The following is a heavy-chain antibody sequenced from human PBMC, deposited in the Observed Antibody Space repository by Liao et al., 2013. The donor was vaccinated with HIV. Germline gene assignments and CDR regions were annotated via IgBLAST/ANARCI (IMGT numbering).Heavy chain of an antibody. J-gene: IGHJ3*01. CDR2: IYYTGTT. CDR3: AAGDYGAYKAFDF. Sequence: QVQLQESGPGLVKPSQTLSLTCTVSGGSISSHDYYWSWIRQPPGKGLEWIGYIYYTGTTYSNPSLNSRVTISIDTSKNQFSLKLTSVTAADTAVYYCAAGDYGAYKAFDFWGQGTVVTVSS. CDR1: GGSISSHDYY. D-gene: IGHD4-17*01. V-gene: IGHV4-30-4*08.